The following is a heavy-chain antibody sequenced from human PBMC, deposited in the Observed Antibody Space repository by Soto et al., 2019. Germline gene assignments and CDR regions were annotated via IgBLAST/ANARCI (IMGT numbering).Heavy chain of an antibody. Sequence: TSVEVCCKASRFTVNSSAVEWVRQPRGQRLEWIGWVVVGSGNTNYAQKFQERITITRDMSTSTTYMELSSLRSEDTAVYYFAADRNCDSARYYPYNFDYWGQGTLVTVSS. CDR3: AADRNCDSARYYPYNFDY. CDR1: RFTVNSSA. CDR2: VVVGSGNT. J-gene: IGHJ4*02. V-gene: IGHV1-58*01. D-gene: IGHD2-2*01.